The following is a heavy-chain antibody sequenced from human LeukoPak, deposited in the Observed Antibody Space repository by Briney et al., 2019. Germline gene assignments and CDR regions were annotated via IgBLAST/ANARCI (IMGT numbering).Heavy chain of an antibody. V-gene: IGHV4-30-2*01. Sequence: SETLSLTCAVSGGSISSGGYSWSWIRQPPGKGLEWIGYIYHSGSTYYNPSLESRVTISVDRSKNQFSLKLSSVTAADTAVYYCARGPFMYSSSWYSYFQHWGQGTLVTVSS. J-gene: IGHJ1*01. CDR2: IYHSGST. CDR1: GGSISSGGYS. CDR3: ARGPFMYSSSWYSYFQH. D-gene: IGHD6-13*01.